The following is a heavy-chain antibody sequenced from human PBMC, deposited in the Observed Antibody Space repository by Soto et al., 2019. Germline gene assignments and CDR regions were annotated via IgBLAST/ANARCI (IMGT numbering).Heavy chain of an antibody. J-gene: IGHJ4*02. CDR3: ARTASGLTPFDY. V-gene: IGHV3-48*03. CDR2: ISISVTTI. CDR1: GFTFSNYA. D-gene: IGHD6-13*01. Sequence: EVQLVESGGGLVQPGGSLRLSCAASGFTFSNYAMNWVRQAPGKGLEWVSYISISVTTIYYADSVKGRFTISRDNAKNSLYLQMNSLRAEDTAVYYCARTASGLTPFDYWGQVTLVTVSS.